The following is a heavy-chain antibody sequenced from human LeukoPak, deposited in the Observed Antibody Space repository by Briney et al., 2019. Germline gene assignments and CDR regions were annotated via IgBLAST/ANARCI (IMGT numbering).Heavy chain of an antibody. D-gene: IGHD6-13*01. V-gene: IGHV3-30*04. CDR2: ISYDGSNK. CDR3: ARAFIAAAGTGTSFFDY. CDR1: GFTFSNYE. Sequence: GGSLRLSCAASGFTFSNYEMNWVRLAPGKGLEWVAVISYDGSNKYYADSVKGRFTISRDNSKNTLYLQMNSLRAEDTAVYYCARAFIAAAGTGTSFFDYWGQGTLVTVSS. J-gene: IGHJ4*02.